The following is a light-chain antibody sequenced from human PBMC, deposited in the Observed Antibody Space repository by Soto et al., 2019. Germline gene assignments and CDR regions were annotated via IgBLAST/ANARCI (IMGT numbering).Light chain of an antibody. V-gene: IGKV1-5*03. J-gene: IGKJ1*01. Sequence: DIQMTQSPSTLSASVGDRVTITCRASQSISSWLAWYQQKPGKAPKLLIYKASSLESGVPSRFSGSGSGTEFTLTISSLQPDDFATYYCQHWTDYSWTFDQGTKVEVK. CDR1: QSISSW. CDR3: QHWTDYSWT. CDR2: KAS.